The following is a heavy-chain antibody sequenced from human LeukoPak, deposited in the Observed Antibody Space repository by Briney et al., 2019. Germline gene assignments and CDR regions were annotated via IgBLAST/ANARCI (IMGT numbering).Heavy chain of an antibody. CDR2: INSDGSST. V-gene: IGHV3-74*01. Sequence: GGSLRLSCAASGFTFSSYAMSWVRQAPGKGLEWVSRINSDGSSTSYADSVKGRFTISRDNAKNTLYLQMNSLRAEDTAVYYCARDGRGKVPALYGMDVWSQGTTVTVSS. D-gene: IGHD2-2*01. CDR3: ARDGRGKVPALYGMDV. CDR1: GFTFSSYA. J-gene: IGHJ6*02.